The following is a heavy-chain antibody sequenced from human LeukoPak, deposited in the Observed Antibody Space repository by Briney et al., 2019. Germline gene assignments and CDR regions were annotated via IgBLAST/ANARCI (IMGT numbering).Heavy chain of an antibody. V-gene: IGHV3-30*18. CDR1: VFTFSNYC. Sequence: GGYLRLSCAAAVFTFSNYCLHWVRQAPCKGLEWVEVISYDGSNKYYADSVKGRFTISRDNSKNTLYLQMNSLRAEDTAVYYCAKALGGYSSSWKEVDSWGQGTLVTVSS. CDR3: AKALGGYSSSWKEVDS. D-gene: IGHD6-13*01. CDR2: ISYDGSNK. J-gene: IGHJ4*02.